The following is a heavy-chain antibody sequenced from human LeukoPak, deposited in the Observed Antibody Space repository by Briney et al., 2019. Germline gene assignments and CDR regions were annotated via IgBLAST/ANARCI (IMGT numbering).Heavy chain of an antibody. Sequence: SETLSLTCAVSGGSMITDTFYWVWIRQPPGKGLEWIANMYSNGGGRQYNRSLTNRVSISVDTSKNQFFLNLNSVTAADTAIYYCTRRTYSTYMDVWGQGTTVTVSS. D-gene: IGHD1-7*01. CDR3: TRRTYSTYMDV. CDR1: GGSMITDTFY. V-gene: IGHV4-39*01. J-gene: IGHJ6*03. CDR2: MYSNGGGR.